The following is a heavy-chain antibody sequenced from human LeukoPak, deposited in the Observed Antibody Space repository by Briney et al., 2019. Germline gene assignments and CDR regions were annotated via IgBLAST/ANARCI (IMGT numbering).Heavy chain of an antibody. V-gene: IGHV3-30-3*01. J-gene: IGHJ3*02. CDR3: ARDTSEWLVVSAFDI. CDR2: ISYDGTNK. Sequence: PGGSLRLSCAASGFTFSSYAMYWVRQAPGKGLEWVAVISYDGTNKYYADSVKGRFTISRDNSKNTLYLQMNSLRAEDTAVYYCARDTSEWLVVSAFDIWGQGTMVTVSS. D-gene: IGHD6-19*01. CDR1: GFTFSSYA.